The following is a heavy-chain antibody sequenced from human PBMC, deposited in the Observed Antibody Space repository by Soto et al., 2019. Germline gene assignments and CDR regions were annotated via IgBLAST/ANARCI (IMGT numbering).Heavy chain of an antibody. J-gene: IGHJ6*02. Sequence: QVQLQESGPGLVKPSGTLSLTCAVSGGSISDIKWGYWIRQPPGKGLEWIGEIYHSGTAHYNPSLMSRLTISVDKSKNQFSRKMSSVTAADTAVYYCARFGGGMDVWGQGTTVTVSS. CDR2: IYHSGTA. CDR3: ARFGGGMDV. D-gene: IGHD3-10*01. CDR1: GGSISDIKW. V-gene: IGHV4-4*02.